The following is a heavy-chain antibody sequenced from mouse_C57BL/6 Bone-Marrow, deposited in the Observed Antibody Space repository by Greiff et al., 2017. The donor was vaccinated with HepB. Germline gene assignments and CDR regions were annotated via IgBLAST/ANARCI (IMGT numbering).Heavy chain of an antibody. CDR3: TREGLHYYGSSYRWYFDV. CDR2: ISSGGDYI. D-gene: IGHD1-1*01. J-gene: IGHJ1*03. V-gene: IGHV5-9-1*02. Sequence: EVKVEESGEGLVKPGGSLKLSCAASGFTFSSYAMSWVRQTPEKRLEWVAYISSGGDYIYYADTVKGRFTISRDNARNTLYLQMSSLKSEDTAMYYCTREGLHYYGSSYRWYFDVWGTGTTVTVSS. CDR1: GFTFSSYA.